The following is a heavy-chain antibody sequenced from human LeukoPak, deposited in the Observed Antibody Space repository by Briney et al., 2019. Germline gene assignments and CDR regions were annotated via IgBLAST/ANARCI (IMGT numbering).Heavy chain of an antibody. CDR1: GFTFSNVW. CDR3: TTRATVGSPYYYYYMDV. J-gene: IGHJ6*03. V-gene: IGHV3-15*01. D-gene: IGHD4-23*01. CDR2: IKSKTDGGTT. Sequence: TGGSLRLSCAASGFTFSNVWMNWVRHTAGKGLEWVGRIKSKTDGGTTDYAAPVNGRFTISRDDSRNTLYLQMNSLKTEDTGVYYCTTRATVGSPYYYYYMDVWGKGTTVIVSS.